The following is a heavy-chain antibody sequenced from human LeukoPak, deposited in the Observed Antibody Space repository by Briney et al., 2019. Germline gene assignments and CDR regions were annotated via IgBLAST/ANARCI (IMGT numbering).Heavy chain of an antibody. CDR1: GGSFSGYY. V-gene: IGHV4-34*01. CDR3: ARGWISSSCNMDV. D-gene: IGHD6-13*01. J-gene: IGHJ6*03. Sequence: SETLSLTCTVYGGSFSGYYWSWIRQPPGKGLEWIGEINHSGSTNYNPSLKSRVTISVDTSKNQFSLKLSSVTAADTAVYYCARGWISSSCNMDVWGKGTTVTVSS. CDR2: INHSGST.